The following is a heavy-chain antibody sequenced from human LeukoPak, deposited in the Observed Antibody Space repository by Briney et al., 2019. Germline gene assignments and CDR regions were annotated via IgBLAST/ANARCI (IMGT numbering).Heavy chain of an antibody. J-gene: IGHJ4*02. V-gene: IGHV1-8*01. Sequence: ASVKVSCKASGYTFTSYDINWVRQATGQGLEWMGWMNPNSGNTGYAQKFQGRVTMTRNTSISTAYMELSSPRSEDTAVYYCARSLYYYDSSGYQEDYWGQGTLVTVSS. CDR2: MNPNSGNT. CDR3: ARSLYYYDSSGYQEDY. D-gene: IGHD3-22*01. CDR1: GYTFTSYD.